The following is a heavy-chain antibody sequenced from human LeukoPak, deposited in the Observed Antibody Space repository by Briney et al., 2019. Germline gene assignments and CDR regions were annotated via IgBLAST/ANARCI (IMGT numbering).Heavy chain of an antibody. CDR2: ISSSSSYI. Sequence: PGGSLRLSCGASGFTFSRYGMHWVRQAPGKGLEWVSSISSSSSYIYYADSVKGRFTISRDNAKNSLYLQMNSLRAEDTAVYYCARAGVTTGAFDIWGQGTMVTVSS. D-gene: IGHD4-11*01. J-gene: IGHJ3*02. CDR1: GFTFSRYG. V-gene: IGHV3-21*01. CDR3: ARAGVTTGAFDI.